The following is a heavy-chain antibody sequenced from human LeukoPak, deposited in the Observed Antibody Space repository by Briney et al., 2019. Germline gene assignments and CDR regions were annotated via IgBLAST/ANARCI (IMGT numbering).Heavy chain of an antibody. J-gene: IGHJ4*02. CDR2: MSGSGDSI. V-gene: IGHV3-23*01. CDR1: GLTFSTYA. CDR3: AKGSYYDSSGSFYFDY. Sequence: PGGSLRLSCAASGLTFSTYAMSWVRQAPGKGLEWVSGMSGSGDSIYYADSVKGRFTISRDNSKNTLYVQVNSLGTEDTAAYYCAKGSYYDSSGSFYFDYWGQGTLVTVSS. D-gene: IGHD3-22*01.